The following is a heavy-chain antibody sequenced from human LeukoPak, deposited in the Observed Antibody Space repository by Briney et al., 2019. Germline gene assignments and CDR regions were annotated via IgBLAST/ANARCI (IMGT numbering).Heavy chain of an antibody. CDR3: TRTYSSSSIDY. CDR1: GGSISTYY. Sequence: SETLSLTCTVSGGSISTYYWSWIRQPPGKGLEWLGYIFYTGSTNYNPSLKSRVTMSIDTSKNQFSLQLSSVTAADTAVYYCTRTYSSSSIDYWGQGALVTVSS. D-gene: IGHD6-6*01. V-gene: IGHV4-59*01. CDR2: IFYTGST. J-gene: IGHJ4*02.